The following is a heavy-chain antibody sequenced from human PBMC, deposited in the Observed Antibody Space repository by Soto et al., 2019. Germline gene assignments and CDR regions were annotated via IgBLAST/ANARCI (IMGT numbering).Heavy chain of an antibody. J-gene: IGHJ5*02. V-gene: IGHV4-39*01. Sequence: PSETLSLTCTVSGGSISSYYWGWIRQPPGKGLEWIGSIYYSGSTYYNPPLKSRVTISVDTSKNQFSLKLSSVTAADTAVYYCARITMIVVVMYFDPWGQGTLVPVSS. CDR1: GGSISSYY. D-gene: IGHD3-22*01. CDR3: ARITMIVVVMYFDP. CDR2: IYYSGST.